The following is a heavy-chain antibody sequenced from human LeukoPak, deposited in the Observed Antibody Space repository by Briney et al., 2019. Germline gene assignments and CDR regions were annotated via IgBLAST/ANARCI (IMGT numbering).Heavy chain of an antibody. V-gene: IGHV3-21*01. Sequence: GGSLRLPCAASGFTFSSYSMNWVRQAPGKGLEWVSSISSSSSYIYYADSVKGRFTISRDNAKNSLYLQMNSLRAEDTAVYYCARVKSAAGYFDYWGQGTLVTVSS. J-gene: IGHJ4*02. CDR1: GFTFSSYS. D-gene: IGHD6-13*01. CDR2: ISSSSSYI. CDR3: ARVKSAAGYFDY.